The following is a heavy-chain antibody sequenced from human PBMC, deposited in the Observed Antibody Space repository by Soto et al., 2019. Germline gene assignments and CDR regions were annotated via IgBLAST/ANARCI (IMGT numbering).Heavy chain of an antibody. Sequence: SETLSLTCTVSGGSISSYYWSWIRQPPGKGLEWIGYIYYSGSTNYNPSLKSRVTISVDTSKNRFSLKLSSVTAADTAVYYCARELGYYDSSGYYNWFDPWGQGTLVTVSS. CDR1: GGSISSYY. CDR3: ARELGYYDSSGYYNWFDP. V-gene: IGHV4-59*01. D-gene: IGHD3-22*01. J-gene: IGHJ5*02. CDR2: IYYSGST.